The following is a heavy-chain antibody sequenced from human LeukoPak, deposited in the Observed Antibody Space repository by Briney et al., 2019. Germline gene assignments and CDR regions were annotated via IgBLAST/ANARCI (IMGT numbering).Heavy chain of an antibody. CDR3: AKFEVSATCFDY. CDR2: ISGSGGTT. J-gene: IGHJ4*02. CDR1: GFTFNNYA. V-gene: IGHV3-23*01. D-gene: IGHD2-15*01. Sequence: GGSLRLSCAASGFTFNNYAMNWVRQAPGKGLEWVSVISGSGGTTYYADSVKGRFTISRDSSKNTLYLQMNSLRAEDTAVYYCAKFEVSATCFDYWGQGTLVTVSS.